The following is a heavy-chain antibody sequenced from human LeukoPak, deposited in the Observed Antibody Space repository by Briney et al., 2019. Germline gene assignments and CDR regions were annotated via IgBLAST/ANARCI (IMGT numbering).Heavy chain of an antibody. Sequence: GGSLRLSCVASGFTFSSYAMRWVRQSPGKGREWVSGMWGSGGLTHYAHSVKGRFTISRDNSKNTLYVRKNSLRAEDTAVDYCAKDGYYYDSSGSPTYFCDYWGQGTLVTVSS. V-gene: IGHV3-23*01. CDR2: MWGSGGLT. D-gene: IGHD3-22*01. CDR1: GFTFSSYA. CDR3: AKDGYYYDSSGSPTYFCDY. J-gene: IGHJ4*02.